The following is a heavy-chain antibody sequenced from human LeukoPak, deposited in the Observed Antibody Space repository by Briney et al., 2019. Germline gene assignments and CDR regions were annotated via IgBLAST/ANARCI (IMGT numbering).Heavy chain of an antibody. J-gene: IGHJ4*02. D-gene: IGHD3-10*01. CDR2: ISYDGSDK. CDR1: GITFSSYA. V-gene: IGHV3-30-3*01. Sequence: GGSLRLSCAASGITFSSYAMHWVRQAPGKGLEWVAVISYDGSDKYYTDSVKGRFTISRDNSKNTLYLQMNSLRAEDTAVYYCAKVSGNIMVRGVKYLDYWGQGTLVTVSS. CDR3: AKVSGNIMVRGVKYLDY.